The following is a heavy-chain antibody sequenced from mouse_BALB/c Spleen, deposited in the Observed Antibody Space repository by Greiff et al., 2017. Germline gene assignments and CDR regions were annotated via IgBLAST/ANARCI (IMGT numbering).Heavy chain of an antibody. D-gene: IGHD2-14*01. Sequence: VQRVESGAELVRPGTSVKVSCKASGYAFTNYLIEWVKQRPGQGLEWIGVINPGSGGTNYNEKFKGKATLTADKSSSTAYMQLSSLTSDDSAVYFCARTYYRYEYAMDYWGQGTSVTVSS. J-gene: IGHJ4*01. V-gene: IGHV1-54*01. CDR2: INPGSGGT. CDR3: ARTYYRYEYAMDY. CDR1: GYAFTNYL.